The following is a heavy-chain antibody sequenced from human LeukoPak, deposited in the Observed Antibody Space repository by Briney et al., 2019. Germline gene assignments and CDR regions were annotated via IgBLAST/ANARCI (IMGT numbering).Heavy chain of an antibody. J-gene: IGHJ4*02. D-gene: IGHD3-22*01. Sequence: PSGTLSLTCAVSGGSISSSNWWSGVRQPPGKGLEWIGEIYHSGSTNYNPSLKSRVTISVDKSKNQFSLKLSSVTAADTAVYYCARSIGDRYYYSSGRNDLDYWGQGTLVTVSS. CDR3: ARSIGDRYYYSSGRNDLDY. V-gene: IGHV4-4*02. CDR1: GGSISSSNW. CDR2: IYHSGST.